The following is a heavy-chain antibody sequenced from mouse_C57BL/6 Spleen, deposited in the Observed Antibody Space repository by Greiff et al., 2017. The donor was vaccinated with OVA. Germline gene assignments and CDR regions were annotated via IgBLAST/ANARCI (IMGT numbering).Heavy chain of an antibody. CDR1: GYTFTTYP. D-gene: IGHD2-4*01. J-gene: IGHJ2*01. V-gene: IGHV1-47*01. CDR3: ARRIYYDYDDQYYFDY. Sequence: VQLQQSGAELVKPGASVKMSCKASGYTFTTYPIEWMKQNHGKSLEWIGNFHPYNDDTKYNEKFKGKATLTVEKSSSTAYLELSRLTSDDSAVYYCARRIYYDYDDQYYFDYWGQGTTLTVSS. CDR2: FHPYNDDT.